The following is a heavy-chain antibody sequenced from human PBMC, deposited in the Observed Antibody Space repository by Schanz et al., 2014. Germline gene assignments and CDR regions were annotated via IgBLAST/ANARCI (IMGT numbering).Heavy chain of an antibody. CDR2: IWYDGSNK. CDR1: GFTFSSYG. CDR3: ARDSGSSSWYPSDY. Sequence: QVHLVESGGGVVQPGRSLRLSCAASGFTFSSYGMHWVRQAPGRGLEWVALIWYDGSNKYYAESVKGRFTISRDNPKNTLYLQMNSLRAEDTAVYYCARDSGSSSWYPSDYWGQGTLVTVSS. V-gene: IGHV3-33*01. J-gene: IGHJ4*02. D-gene: IGHD6-13*01.